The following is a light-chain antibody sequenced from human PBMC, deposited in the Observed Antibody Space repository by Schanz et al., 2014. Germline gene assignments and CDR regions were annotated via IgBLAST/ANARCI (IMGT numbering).Light chain of an antibody. CDR2: DVS. CDR1: SSYVGGYNY. CDR3: SSYAGSNNFVV. V-gene: IGLV2-8*01. J-gene: IGLJ2*01. Sequence: QSALTQPPSASGSPGQSVTISCTGTSSYVGGYNYVSWYQHHPGKAPKLMIYDVSKRPSGVPDRFSGSKSGNTAFLTVSGLQAEDEADYYCSSYAGSNNFVVFGGGTKLTVL.